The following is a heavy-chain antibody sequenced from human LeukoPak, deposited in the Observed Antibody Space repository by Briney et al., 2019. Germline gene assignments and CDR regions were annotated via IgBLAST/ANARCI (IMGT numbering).Heavy chain of an antibody. CDR1: GFTFSNYW. V-gene: IGHV3-21*01. Sequence: PGGSLRLSCVASGFTFSNYWMHWVRQPPGKGLEWVSSISSSSSYIYYADSVKGRFTISRDNAKNSLYLQMNSLRAEDTAVYYCAITGGSSGSLDYWGQGTLVTVSS. CDR3: AITGGSSGSLDY. J-gene: IGHJ4*02. CDR2: ISSSSSYI. D-gene: IGHD3-22*01.